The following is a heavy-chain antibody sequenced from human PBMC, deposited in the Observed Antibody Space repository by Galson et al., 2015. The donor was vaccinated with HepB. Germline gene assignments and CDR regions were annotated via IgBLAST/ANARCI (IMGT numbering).Heavy chain of an antibody. V-gene: IGHV3-48*02. D-gene: IGHD3-16*02. J-gene: IGHJ4*02. CDR3: ARDRGITFGGVIAEGVYFDY. Sequence: LRLSCAASGFTFSSYSMNWVRQAPGKGLEWVSYISSSSSTIYYADSVKGRFTISRDNAKNSLYLQMNSLRDEDTAVYYCARDRGITFGGVIAEGVYFDYWGQGTLVTVSS. CDR1: GFTFSSYS. CDR2: ISSSSSTI.